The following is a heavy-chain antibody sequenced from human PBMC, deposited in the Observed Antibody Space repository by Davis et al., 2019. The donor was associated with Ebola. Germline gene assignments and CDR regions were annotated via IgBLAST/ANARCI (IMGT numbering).Heavy chain of an antibody. J-gene: IGHJ4*02. D-gene: IGHD3-3*01. Sequence: ASVQVSCKASGYTFTSYDINWVRQATGQGLEWMGWMNPNSGNTGYAQKFQGRVTMTRNTSISTAYMELSSLRSEDTAVYYCARCNVLRFLEWLSPREYYFDYWGQGTLVTVSS. CDR2: MNPNSGNT. CDR3: ARCNVLRFLEWLSPREYYFDY. CDR1: GYTFTSYD. V-gene: IGHV1-8*01.